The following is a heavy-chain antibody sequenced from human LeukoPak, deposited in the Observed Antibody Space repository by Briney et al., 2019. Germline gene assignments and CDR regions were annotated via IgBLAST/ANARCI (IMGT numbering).Heavy chain of an antibody. CDR2: LYSDGNT. Sequence: GGSLRLSCAASVFTVITYDMTWVRPAPGKGLEWVSVLYSDGNTKYADSVQGRLTISRDNSKNTLYLEMNSLSPDDTAVYYCARGVEPLAANTLAYWGQGTLDTVSS. V-gene: IGHV3-53*01. D-gene: IGHD1-14*01. CDR3: ARGVEPLAANTLAY. CDR1: VFTVITYD. J-gene: IGHJ4*02.